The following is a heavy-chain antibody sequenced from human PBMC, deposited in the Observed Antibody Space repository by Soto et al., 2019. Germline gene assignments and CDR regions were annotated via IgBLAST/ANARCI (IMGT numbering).Heavy chain of an antibody. V-gene: IGHV3-23*01. Sequence: EVQLLESGGGLVQPGGSLRLSCAASGFTFTTYAMTWVRQAPGKGLEWVSAISSSGDATYFADSVKGRFTISRDNSKDTLYLQMTSLRAEDTAVYYCAKGRGGAYGGCLDCWGQGTLVTVSS. CDR2: ISSSGDAT. CDR3: AKGRGGAYGGCLDC. D-gene: IGHD2-21*01. CDR1: GFTFTTYA. J-gene: IGHJ4*02.